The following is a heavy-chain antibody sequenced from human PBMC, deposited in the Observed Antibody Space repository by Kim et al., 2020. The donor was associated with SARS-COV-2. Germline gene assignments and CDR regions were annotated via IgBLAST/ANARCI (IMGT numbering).Heavy chain of an antibody. D-gene: IGHD3-10*01. V-gene: IGHV1-46*01. J-gene: IGHJ4*02. CDR3: ARSASGGKEFEY. Sequence: YAKKFQGRVMMTRDTSTSTVYMELSSLTSEDTAVFYCARSASGGKEFEYWGQGTLVTVSS.